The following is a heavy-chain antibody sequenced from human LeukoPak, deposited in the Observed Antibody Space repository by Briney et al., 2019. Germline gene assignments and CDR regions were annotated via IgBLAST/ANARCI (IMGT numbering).Heavy chain of an antibody. CDR3: ARVGGSTARRLSDY. CDR1: GGTFSSYA. Sequence: ASVKVSCKASGGTFSSYAISWVRQAPGQGLEWMGGISAYNGNTNYAQKLQGRVTMTTDTSTSTAYMELRSLRSDDTAVYYCARVGGSTARRLSDYWGQGTLVTVSS. V-gene: IGHV1-18*01. CDR2: ISAYNGNT. D-gene: IGHD2-15*01. J-gene: IGHJ4*02.